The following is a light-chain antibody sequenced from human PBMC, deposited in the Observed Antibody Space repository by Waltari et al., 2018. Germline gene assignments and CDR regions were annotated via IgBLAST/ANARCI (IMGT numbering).Light chain of an antibody. J-gene: IGLJ2*01. CDR1: NIGSKS. CDR2: YDS. V-gene: IGLV3-21*04. CDR3: QVWDSSSDHPGV. Sequence: SYVLTQPPSVSVAPGKTARITCGGNNIGSKSVHWYQQKPGQAPVLVIYYDSDRPSGIPERFSGSNSGNTATPTISRVEAGDEADYYCQVWDSSSDHPGVFGGGTKLTVL.